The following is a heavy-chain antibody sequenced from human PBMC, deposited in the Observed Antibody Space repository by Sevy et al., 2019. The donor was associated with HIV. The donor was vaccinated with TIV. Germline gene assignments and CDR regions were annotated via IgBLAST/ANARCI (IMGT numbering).Heavy chain of an antibody. D-gene: IGHD5-12*01. J-gene: IGHJ3*02. CDR3: AINGYTGPRAFDI. V-gene: IGHV1-24*01. CDR2: FDPEDGET. Sequence: ASVKVSCKVSGYTLTELSMHWVRQAPGKGLEWMGGFDPEDGETFYAQKFQGRVTMTEDTSTDTAYMELSSLRYEDTAVYYCAINGYTGPRAFDIWGQGTMVTVSS. CDR1: GYTLTELS.